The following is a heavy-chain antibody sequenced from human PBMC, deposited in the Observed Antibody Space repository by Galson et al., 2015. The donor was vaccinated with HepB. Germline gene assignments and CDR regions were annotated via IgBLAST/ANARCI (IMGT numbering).Heavy chain of an antibody. CDR1: GYTFTSYY. CDR3: AREPGKWRMNYYFDY. D-gene: IGHD1-26*01. V-gene: IGHV1-46*03. CDR2: INPSGGST. J-gene: IGHJ4*02. Sequence: SVKVSCKASGYTFTSYYMHWVRQAPGQGLEWMGIINPSGGSTSYAQKFQGRVTMTRDTSTSTVYMELSSLRSEDTAVYYCAREPGKWRMNYYFDYWGQGTLVTVSS.